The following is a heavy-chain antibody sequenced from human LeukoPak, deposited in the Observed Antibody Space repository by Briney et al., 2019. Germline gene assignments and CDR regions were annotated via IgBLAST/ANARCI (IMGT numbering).Heavy chain of an antibody. CDR3: ARDSGGYSYYYYYGMDV. J-gene: IGHJ6*02. D-gene: IGHD3-10*01. CDR1: GFTFSSYS. CDR2: ISSSSSYI. Sequence: GGSLRLSSAASGFTFSSYSMNWVRQAPGKGLEWVSSISSSSSYIYYADSVKGRFTISRDNAKNSLYLQMNSLRAEDTAVYYCARDSGGYSYYYYYGMDVWGQGTTVTVSS. V-gene: IGHV3-21*01.